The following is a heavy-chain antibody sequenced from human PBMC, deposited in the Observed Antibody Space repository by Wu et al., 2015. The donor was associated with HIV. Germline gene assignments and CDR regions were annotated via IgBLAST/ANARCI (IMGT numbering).Heavy chain of an antibody. CDR3: NREVATIGGIDAF. Sequence: QVQLVQSGAEMKKPGASVNISCQASGYAFSTYYIHWVRQAPGQGLEWLGLINPGIGSTYYAERFKGRVTMTRDTSTNTVNMQLGTLTSEDTAVYYCNREVATIGGIDAF. D-gene: IGHD1-1*01. CDR1: GYAFSTYY. CDR2: INPGIGST. V-gene: IGHV1-46*03. J-gene: IGHJ3*01.